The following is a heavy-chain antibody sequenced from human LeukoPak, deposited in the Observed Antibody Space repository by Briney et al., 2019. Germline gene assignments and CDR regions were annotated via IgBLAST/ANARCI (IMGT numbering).Heavy chain of an antibody. V-gene: IGHV1-8*03. CDR3: TRDYSIYYYMDV. J-gene: IGHJ6*03. D-gene: IGHD4-11*01. CDR1: GYTFTSYD. CDR2: MNPNSGNT. Sequence: ASVKVSCKASGYTFTSYDINWVRQATGQGLEWMGWMNPNSGNTGYAQKFQGRVTITRNTSISTAYMELSSLRSEDTAVYYCTRDYSIYYYMDVWGKGTTVTVSS.